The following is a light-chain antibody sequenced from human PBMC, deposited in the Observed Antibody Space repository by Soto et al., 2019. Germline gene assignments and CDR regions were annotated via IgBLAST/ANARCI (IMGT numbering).Light chain of an antibody. Sequence: DIQMTQSPTSLSASVGDRVTITCRASQGSGYNLAWYQQKPGKVPKVLIYTASTLHSGVPSRFSGSGSGTEFTLTINSLQPEDVATYFCQNYDSVPWSFGQGTRVEI. V-gene: IGKV1-27*01. CDR2: TAS. CDR3: QNYDSVPWS. J-gene: IGKJ1*01. CDR1: QGSGYN.